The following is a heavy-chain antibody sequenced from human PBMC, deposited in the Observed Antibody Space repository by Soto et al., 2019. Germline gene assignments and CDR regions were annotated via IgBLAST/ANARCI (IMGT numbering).Heavy chain of an antibody. V-gene: IGHV3-7*01. J-gene: IGHJ4*01. D-gene: IGHD6-19*01. CDR1: GFTFSNYW. CDR3: ARVAYGNGWIFDH. CDR2: IKQDGSEK. Sequence: EVQLVESGGGLVQPGGSLRLSCAASGFTFSNYWMSWVRQAPGKGLEWVANIKQDGSEKYYVDSVKGRFTLSRDNAQNSLQLQMNSLRAEDTAIYFCARVAYGNGWIFDHWGQRTLVTVSS.